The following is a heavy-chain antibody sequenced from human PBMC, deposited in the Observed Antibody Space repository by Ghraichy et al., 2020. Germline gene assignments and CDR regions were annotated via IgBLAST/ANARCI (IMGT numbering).Heavy chain of an antibody. V-gene: IGHV4-34*01. J-gene: IGHJ6*02. Sequence: SETLSLTCGVHGGSFSGYYWTWIRQPPGKGLEWIGEINHSGSTHCNPSLKSRVTLSVHTSKNQFSLRLMSVTAADTDVYYCARATLTDGMDVWGQGTTVTVSS. CDR2: INHSGST. D-gene: IGHD3-16*01. CDR3: ARATLTDGMDV. CDR1: GGSFSGYY.